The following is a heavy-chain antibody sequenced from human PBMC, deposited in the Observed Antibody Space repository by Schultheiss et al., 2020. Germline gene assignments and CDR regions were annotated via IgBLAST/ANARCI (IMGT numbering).Heavy chain of an antibody. Sequence: SETLSLTCGVSGGSFSDYYWSWIRQTPGKGLEWIGQINHSGATNFNPSLKSRVSISIDSSRKQFSLKVNSVTAADTAVYYCARGYGIRFMLLDGVLRPRNSMDVWDKGTTVTVSS. D-gene: IGHD3-10*01. V-gene: IGHV4-34*01. CDR3: ARGYGIRFMLLDGVLRPRNSMDV. CDR2: INHSGAT. CDR1: GGSFSDYY. J-gene: IGHJ6*04.